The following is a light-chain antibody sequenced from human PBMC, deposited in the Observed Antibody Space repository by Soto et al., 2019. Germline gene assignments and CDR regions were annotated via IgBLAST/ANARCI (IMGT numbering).Light chain of an antibody. CDR1: QSVSGW. Sequence: DIQVTQSPSTLSASVGDTVTVTCRASQSVSGWLAWYQQKPGEAPKLLIYDASALPRGVPSRFSGRGSGKKFTLTIASLQPDDFATYYCQQYETFSGTFGPGTKVDIK. CDR3: QQYETFSGT. J-gene: IGKJ1*01. CDR2: DAS. V-gene: IGKV1-5*01.